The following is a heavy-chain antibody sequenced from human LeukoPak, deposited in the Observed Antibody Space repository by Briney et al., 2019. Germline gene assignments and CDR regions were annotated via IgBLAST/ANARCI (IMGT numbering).Heavy chain of an antibody. CDR1: GFTFSDYY. V-gene: IGHV3-11*05. Sequence: GGSLRLSCAASGFTFSDYYMSWIRQAPGKGLKWVSYITSRSSYTDYADSVKGRFTISRDNSKNTLSLQMNSLRPEDTAVYYCAKDVRVGGGGMDVWGQGTPVTVSS. CDR3: AKDVRVGGGGMDV. CDR2: ITSRSSYT. J-gene: IGHJ6*02. D-gene: IGHD1-26*01.